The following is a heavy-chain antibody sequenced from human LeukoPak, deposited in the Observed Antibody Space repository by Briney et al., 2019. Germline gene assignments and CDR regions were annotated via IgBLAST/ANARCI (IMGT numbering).Heavy chain of an antibody. D-gene: IGHD2-15*01. Sequence: ASVKVSCKASGYTFTTLGITWVRQAPGQGLEWMGWINTYNHNTYYAQEFQDRLTVTADTSTSTVYMDLSSLRSDDTAVYYCAREYCLGGKCWDPDYWGQGTLVTVSS. CDR2: INTYNHNT. CDR3: AREYCLGGKCWDPDY. V-gene: IGHV1-18*01. J-gene: IGHJ4*02. CDR1: GYTFTTLG.